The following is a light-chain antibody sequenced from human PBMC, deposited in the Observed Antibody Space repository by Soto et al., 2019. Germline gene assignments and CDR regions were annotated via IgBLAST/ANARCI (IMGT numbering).Light chain of an antibody. J-gene: IGKJ4*01. V-gene: IGKV1-33*01. CDR1: QDISNY. CDR2: DAS. Sequence: DIQMTQSPSSLSASVGDRVTITCQASQDISNYLNWYQQKPGKAPKLLIYDASNLETGVPSRFSGSGSGTDFTFTISSLQPEDIATYYCQQYDNLPLTFGGGTRWISN. CDR3: QQYDNLPLT.